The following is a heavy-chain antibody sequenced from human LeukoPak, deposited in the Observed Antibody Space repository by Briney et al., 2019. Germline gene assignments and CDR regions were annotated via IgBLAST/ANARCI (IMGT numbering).Heavy chain of an antibody. J-gene: IGHJ4*02. CDR2: ISVYNGNT. CDR1: GYTFTSSG. Sequence: ASVKVSCKASGYTFTSSGISWVRQAPGQGLEWMGWISVYNGNTNYAQNLQGRVTMTTDTSKSTAYMELRSLTSDDTAVYYCASWAGSATLDYWGQGTLVTVSS. CDR3: ASWAGSATLDY. D-gene: IGHD2/OR15-2a*01. V-gene: IGHV1-18*01.